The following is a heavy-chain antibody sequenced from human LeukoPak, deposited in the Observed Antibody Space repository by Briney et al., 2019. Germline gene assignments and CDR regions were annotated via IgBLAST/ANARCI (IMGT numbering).Heavy chain of an antibody. J-gene: IGHJ3*02. CDR2: ISAYNGNT. D-gene: IGHD3-22*01. Sequence: GASVKVSCKASGYTFTSYGISWVRQAPGQGLEWMGWISAYNGNTNYAQKLQGRVTMTTDTSTRTAYMELRSQRSDDTAVYYCARCGRYSGYYYGVAFDIWGQGTMVTVSS. CDR1: GYTFTSYG. CDR3: ARCGRYSGYYYGVAFDI. V-gene: IGHV1-18*01.